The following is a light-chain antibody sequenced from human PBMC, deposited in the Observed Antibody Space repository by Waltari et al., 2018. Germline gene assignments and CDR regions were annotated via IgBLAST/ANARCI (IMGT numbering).Light chain of an antibody. CDR1: NIGSQS. CDR2: DES. V-gene: IGLV3-21*02. J-gene: IGLJ3*02. CDR3: QVWDSSSDHWV. Sequence: SHVLTQPPSVSVAPGQTARITWGGTNIGSQSVHWYQQKPGQAPVLVVYDESDRPSGIPERFSGSKTGNTATLTSSRVEAGDEADYYCQVWDSSSDHWVFGGGTKLTVL.